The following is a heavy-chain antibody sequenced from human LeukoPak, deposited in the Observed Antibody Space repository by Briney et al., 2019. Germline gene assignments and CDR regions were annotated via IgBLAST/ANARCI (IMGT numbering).Heavy chain of an antibody. V-gene: IGHV4-39*07. CDR1: GGSISSSSYY. Sequence: SETLSLTCTVSGGSISSSSYYWGWIRQPPGKGLEWIGSIYYSGSTYYNPSLKSRVTISVDTSKNQFSLKLSSVTAADTAVYYCARDSSTYYDFWSGLGHWGQGTLVTVSS. CDR3: ARDSSTYYDFWSGLGH. J-gene: IGHJ4*02. CDR2: IYYSGST. D-gene: IGHD3-3*01.